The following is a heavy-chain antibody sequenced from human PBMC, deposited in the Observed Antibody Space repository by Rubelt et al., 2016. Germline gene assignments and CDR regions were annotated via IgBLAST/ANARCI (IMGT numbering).Heavy chain of an antibody. Sequence: QVHLQESGPGLVKPSETLSLTCTVSGYSISSGYYWGWIRQPTGTGLEWIGSVYHSGSAYYKPSLKSRVTRSVDTSKNQLSLTLTAVTAADTALYYCARRVNTPTWYFDLWGQGTLVSVSS. CDR2: VYHSGSA. J-gene: IGHJ2*01. CDR1: GYSISSGYY. V-gene: IGHV4-38-2*02. D-gene: IGHD4-17*01. CDR3: ARRVNTPTWYFDL.